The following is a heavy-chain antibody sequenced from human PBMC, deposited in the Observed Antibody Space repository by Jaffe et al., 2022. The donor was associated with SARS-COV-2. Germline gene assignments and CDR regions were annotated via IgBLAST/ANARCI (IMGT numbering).Heavy chain of an antibody. V-gene: IGHV3-7*01. Sequence: EVQLVESGGGLVQPGGSLRLSCAASGFTFSSYWMSWVRQAPGKGLEWVANIKQDGSEKYYVDSVKGRFTISRDNAKNSLYLQMNSLRAEDTAVYYCARAGHSKVGATCYWGQGTLVTVSS. CDR3: ARAGHSKVGATCY. J-gene: IGHJ4*02. CDR2: IKQDGSEK. CDR1: GFTFSSYW. D-gene: IGHD1-26*01.